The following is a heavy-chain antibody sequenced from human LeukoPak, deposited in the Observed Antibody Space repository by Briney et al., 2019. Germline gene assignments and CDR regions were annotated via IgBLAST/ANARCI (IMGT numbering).Heavy chain of an antibody. CDR2: IKQDGSAQ. J-gene: IGHJ5*02. D-gene: IGHD2-2*01. CDR3: ARGADCGTTSCYADYPRNDWFDP. V-gene: IGHV3-7*01. Sequence: GGSLRLSCSASGFTFTYYWMTWVRQAPGKGLEWVANIKQDGSAQYYVDSVKGRFTISRDNAQKSLDLQMNRLRVEDTAVYYCARGADCGTTSCYADYPRNDWFDPSGQGTPVTVSS. CDR1: GFTFTYYW.